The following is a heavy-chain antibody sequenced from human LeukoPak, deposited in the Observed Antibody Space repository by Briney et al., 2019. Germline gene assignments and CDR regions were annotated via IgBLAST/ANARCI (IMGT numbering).Heavy chain of an antibody. CDR1: GGSVTSYY. CDR2: IYYYGST. J-gene: IGHJ3*02. CDR3: ARGHTYYYDSSGHAFDI. V-gene: IGHV4-59*08. Sequence: SETLSLTCTVSGGSVTSYYWSWIRQPPGKGLECIGYIYYYGSTYYNPSLISRVTISVDTSKNQFSLKLSSVTAADTAVYYCARGHTYYYDSSGHAFDIWGQGTMVTVS. D-gene: IGHD3-22*01.